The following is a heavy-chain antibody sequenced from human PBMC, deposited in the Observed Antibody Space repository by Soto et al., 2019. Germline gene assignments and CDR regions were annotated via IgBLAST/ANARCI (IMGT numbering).Heavy chain of an antibody. D-gene: IGHD1-1*01. J-gene: IGHJ4*02. CDR2: ITYDGSNK. Sequence: QVQLVESGGGVVQPGRSLRLSCAASGFTFINYAMHWVRQAPGKGLEWVAVITYDGSNKYYADSVKGRFTISRDNSKNTMYLQMNSLSAEDTAVYYCARDQVNGTMTILWGQGTLVTVSS. CDR1: GFTFINYA. CDR3: ARDQVNGTMTIL. V-gene: IGHV3-30-3*01.